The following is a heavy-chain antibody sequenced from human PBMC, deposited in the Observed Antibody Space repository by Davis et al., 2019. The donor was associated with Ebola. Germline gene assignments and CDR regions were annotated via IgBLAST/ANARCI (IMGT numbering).Heavy chain of an antibody. V-gene: IGHV3-23*01. CDR2: LSGSGDST. CDR1: GFTFSSYA. CDR3: ARKTHFDY. J-gene: IGHJ4*02. Sequence: GESLKISCTASGFTFSSYAMNWVRQAPGKGLEWVSVLSGSGDSTYYADSVKRRFTISRDNSKNTLYLQMNSLRAEDTAVYYCARKTHFDYWGQGTLVTVSS.